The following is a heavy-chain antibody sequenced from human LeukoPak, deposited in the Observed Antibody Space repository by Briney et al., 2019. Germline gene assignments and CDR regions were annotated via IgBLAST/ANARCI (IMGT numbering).Heavy chain of an antibody. CDR3: ARDRRVYCSSTSCYTDAFDI. D-gene: IGHD2-2*02. CDR2: TRQDGSEK. Sequence: GGSLRLSCAASGFTFSNYWMSWVRQAPGKGLEWVANTRQDGSEKYYVDSVKGRFTISRDNAKNSLYLQMNSLRAEDTAVYYCARDRRVYCSSTSCYTDAFDIWGQGTMVTVSS. CDR1: GFTFSNYW. V-gene: IGHV3-7*03. J-gene: IGHJ3*02.